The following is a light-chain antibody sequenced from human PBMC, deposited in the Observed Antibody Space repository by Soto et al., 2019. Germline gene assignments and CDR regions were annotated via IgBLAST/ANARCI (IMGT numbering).Light chain of an antibody. Sequence: GDRVTITCRASQGIRSALGWYQQKPGKVPKLLIYAASTLQSGVPSRFSGSGFGTDFTLTINSLQPEDFATYYCLLDYAYFWAFGQGTKVDIK. V-gene: IGKV1-6*01. CDR1: QGIRSA. J-gene: IGKJ1*01. CDR3: LLDYAYFWA. CDR2: AAS.